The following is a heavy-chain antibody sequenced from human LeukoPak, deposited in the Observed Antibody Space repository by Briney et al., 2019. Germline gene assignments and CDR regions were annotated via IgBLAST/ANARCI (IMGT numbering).Heavy chain of an antibody. J-gene: IGHJ4*02. CDR1: GGSISRSSYY. CDR2: FYYSGST. Sequence: KPSETLSLTCTVSGGSISRSSYYWGWIRQPPGKGLEWIGSFYYSGSTYYNPSLKSRVNISVDTSKNQFSLKLSSVTAADTAVYFCARDYGDHAFDCWGQGTLVTVSS. CDR3: ARDYGDHAFDC. D-gene: IGHD4-17*01. V-gene: IGHV4-39*01.